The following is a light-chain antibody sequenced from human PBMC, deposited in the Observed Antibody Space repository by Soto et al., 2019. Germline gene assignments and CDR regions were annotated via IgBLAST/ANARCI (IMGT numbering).Light chain of an antibody. CDR3: ATWDVSLNGRV. V-gene: IGLV1-44*01. J-gene: IGLJ3*02. Sequence: QSVLTQPPSTSGTPGQRVTISCSGSSSNIGSKTLNWFRQVPGTAPKLLIYNDNQRPSGVPDRFSGSKSGTSASLAISGLQSDDEAVYYCATWDVSLNGRVFGGGTKVTVL. CDR1: SSNIGSKT. CDR2: NDN.